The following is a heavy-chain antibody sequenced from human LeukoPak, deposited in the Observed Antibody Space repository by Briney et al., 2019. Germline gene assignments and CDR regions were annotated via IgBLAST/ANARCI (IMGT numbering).Heavy chain of an antibody. CDR1: GGSISSYY. D-gene: IGHD2-8*01. J-gene: IGHJ3*02. CDR2: IYYSGST. V-gene: IGHV4-59*01. Sequence: SETLSLTXTVSGGSISSYYWSWIRQPPGKGLEWIGYIYYSGSTNYNPSLKSRVTISVDTSKNQFSLKLSSVTAADTAVYYCAGEIVLMVPDAFDIWGQGTMVTVSS. CDR3: AGEIVLMVPDAFDI.